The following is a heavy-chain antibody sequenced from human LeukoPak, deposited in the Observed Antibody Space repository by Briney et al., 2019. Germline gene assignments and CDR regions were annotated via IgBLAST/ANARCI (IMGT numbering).Heavy chain of an antibody. D-gene: IGHD3-3*01. V-gene: IGHV1-69*05. J-gene: IGHJ4*02. Sequence: SVKVSCKASGGTFSSYAISWVRQAPGQGLEWMGGIIPIFGTANYAQKFQGRVTITTDESTSTAYMELSSLRSEDTAAYYCARGDDFWSGFFDYWGQGTLVTVSS. CDR2: IIPIFGTA. CDR3: ARGDDFWSGFFDY. CDR1: GGTFSSYA.